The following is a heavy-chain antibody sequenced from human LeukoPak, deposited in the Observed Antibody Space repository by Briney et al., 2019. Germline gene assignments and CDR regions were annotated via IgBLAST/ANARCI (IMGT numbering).Heavy chain of an antibody. V-gene: IGHV1-3*01. Sequence: ASVKVSCKASGYTFTSYAMHWVRQAPGQRLEWMGWINAGNGNTKYSQKFQGRVTITRDTSASTAYMELSSLRSEDTAVYYRARDADVELELRSAFDIWGQGTMVTVSS. CDR1: GYTFTSYA. CDR3: ARDADVELELRSAFDI. CDR2: INAGNGNT. D-gene: IGHD1-7*01. J-gene: IGHJ3*02.